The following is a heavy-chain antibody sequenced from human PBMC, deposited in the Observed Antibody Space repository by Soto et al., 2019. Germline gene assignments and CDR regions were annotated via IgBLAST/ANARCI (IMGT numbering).Heavy chain of an antibody. Sequence: EVQLLESGGGLVQPGGSLRLSCAGSGFTFSTYGMNWVRQAPGKGLEWVSGITGGSGFTFYADSVKGRFTITRDDSEHTLSLQISSPRDEDTAKHDCAKARPTNNIDFWGQGTLVTVSS. J-gene: IGHJ4*02. D-gene: IGHD1-1*01. V-gene: IGHV3-23*01. CDR3: AKARPTNNIDF. CDR2: ITGGSGFT. CDR1: GFTFSTYG.